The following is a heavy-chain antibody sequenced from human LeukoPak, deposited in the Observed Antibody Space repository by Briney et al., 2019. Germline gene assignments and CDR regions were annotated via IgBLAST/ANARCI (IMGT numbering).Heavy chain of an antibody. J-gene: IGHJ5*02. CDR3: AMRHSSSWHNWFDP. D-gene: IGHD6-13*01. CDR2: MNPNSGNT. Sequence: ASVKVSCKASGYTFTSYDTNWVRQATGQGLEWMGWMNPNSGNTGYAQKFQGRVTMTRNTSISTAYMELSSLRSEDTAVYYCAMRHSSSWHNWFDPWGQGTLVTVSS. V-gene: IGHV1-8*01. CDR1: GYTFTSYD.